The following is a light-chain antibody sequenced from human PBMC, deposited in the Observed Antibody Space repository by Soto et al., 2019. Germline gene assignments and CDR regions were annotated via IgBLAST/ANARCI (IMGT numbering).Light chain of an antibody. CDR2: DDS. J-gene: IGLJ2*01. V-gene: IGLV1-40*01. Sequence: QSVLTQPPSVSGAPGQRVTISCAGSSSNIGAGYDVNWYQQLPGTAPKLLIYDDSNRPSGVPDRFSGSKSATSASLAITGLQADDEANYYCQSSDSSLSGSVVFGGGTKVTVL. CDR3: QSSDSSLSGSVV. CDR1: SSNIGAGYD.